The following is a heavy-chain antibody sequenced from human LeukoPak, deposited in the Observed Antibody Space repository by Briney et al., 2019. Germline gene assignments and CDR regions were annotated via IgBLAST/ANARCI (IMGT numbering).Heavy chain of an antibody. D-gene: IGHD3-10*01. CDR2: VSGSGGST. Sequence: PGGSLRLSCAASGFTFSSYAMSWVRQAPGKGLEWVSAVSGSGGSTYYADSVKGRFNISRDNSKNTLYLQMNSLRAEDTAVYYCAKDTTGFGEFNYYYYGMDVWGQGTTVTVSS. J-gene: IGHJ6*02. V-gene: IGHV3-23*01. CDR3: AKDTTGFGEFNYYYYGMDV. CDR1: GFTFSSYA.